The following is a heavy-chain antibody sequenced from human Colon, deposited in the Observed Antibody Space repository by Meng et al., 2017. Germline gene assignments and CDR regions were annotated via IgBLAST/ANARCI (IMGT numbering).Heavy chain of an antibody. J-gene: IGHJ5*01. V-gene: IGHV3-30*04. CDR3: AKEWSSGYAYYDA. D-gene: IGHD3-16*01. CDR1: GFNFRELG. CDR2: VTYDGKKQ. Sequence: VTLVQSGGGVVQPGTSLRLSCSASGFNFRELGLHWVRQAPGKGLEWVAAVTYDGKKQYYADSVKGRFIISRDNSDNTLYLQMGSLKPEDTAIYYCAKEWSSGYAYYDAWGQGTLVTVSS.